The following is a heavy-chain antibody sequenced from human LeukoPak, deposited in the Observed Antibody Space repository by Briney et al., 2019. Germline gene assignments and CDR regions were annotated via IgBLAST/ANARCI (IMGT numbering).Heavy chain of an antibody. D-gene: IGHD2-2*01. CDR1: GFSLSVYW. CDR2: INKDGSEK. V-gene: IGHV3-7*01. CDR3: ARGVAPAVGGGD. Sequence: GGSLRLSCAASGFSLSVYWMTWVRQAPEKGPEWVANINKDGSEKYYVDSVKGRFTISRDNAKNSLYLQISNLRAEDTAVYYCARGVAPAVGGGDRGQGTLVTVSS. J-gene: IGHJ4*02.